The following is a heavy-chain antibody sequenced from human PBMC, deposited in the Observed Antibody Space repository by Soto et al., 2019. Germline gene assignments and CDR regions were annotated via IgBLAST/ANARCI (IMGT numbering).Heavy chain of an antibody. Sequence: QVQLVQSGAEVKKPGSSVKVSCKASGGTFSSYTISWVRQAPGQGLEWMGRIIPILGIANYAQKFQGRVTITADKSTGTAYMELSSLRSEDTAVYYCARDQPEGTDYYYYYMDVWGKGTTVTVSS. CDR2: IIPILGIA. V-gene: IGHV1-69*08. CDR3: ARDQPEGTDYYYYYMDV. CDR1: GGTFSSYT. D-gene: IGHD3-10*01. J-gene: IGHJ6*03.